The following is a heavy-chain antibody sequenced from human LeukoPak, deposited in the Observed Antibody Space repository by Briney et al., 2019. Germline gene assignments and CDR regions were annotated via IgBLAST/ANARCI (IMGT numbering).Heavy chain of an antibody. V-gene: IGHV3-33*01. D-gene: IGHD4-17*01. Sequence: GGSLRLSCAASGFTFSSYGMPWVRQAPGKGLEWVAVIWYDGSNKYYADSVKGRFTISRDNSKNTLYLQMNSLRAEDTAVYYCARDPYGDYDSYYYGMDVWGQGTTVTVSS. CDR3: ARDPYGDYDSYYYGMDV. CDR2: IWYDGSNK. CDR1: GFTFSSYG. J-gene: IGHJ6*02.